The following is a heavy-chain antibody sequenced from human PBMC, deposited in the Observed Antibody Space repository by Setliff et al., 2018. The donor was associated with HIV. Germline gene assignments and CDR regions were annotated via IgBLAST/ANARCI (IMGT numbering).Heavy chain of an antibody. CDR1: GYTFTSYG. CDR3: ARDRWNHGIIIAVADWFDP. J-gene: IGHJ5*02. Sequence: ASVKVSCKASGYTFTSYGISWVRQAPGQGLEWMGWISGYNGNTNYAQKLQGRVTMTRNTSVNTAYMELSSLRSEDTAVYYCARDRWNHGIIIAVADWFDPWGQGTLVTVSS. CDR2: ISGYNGNT. D-gene: IGHD6-19*01. V-gene: IGHV1-18*01.